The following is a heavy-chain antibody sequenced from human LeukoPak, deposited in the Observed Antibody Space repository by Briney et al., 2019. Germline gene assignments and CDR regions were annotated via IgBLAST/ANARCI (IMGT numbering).Heavy chain of an antibody. J-gene: IGHJ4*02. Sequence: GGSLRLSCAASGFTFSSYEMNWVRQAPGKGLEWVSYISSSGSTIYYADSVKGRFTISRDNAKNSLYLQMNSLRAEDTAAYYCAGKTTYYDILTGYPHWGQGTLVTVSS. CDR3: AGKTTYYDILTGYPH. CDR1: GFTFSSYE. D-gene: IGHD3-9*01. V-gene: IGHV3-48*03. CDR2: ISSSGSTI.